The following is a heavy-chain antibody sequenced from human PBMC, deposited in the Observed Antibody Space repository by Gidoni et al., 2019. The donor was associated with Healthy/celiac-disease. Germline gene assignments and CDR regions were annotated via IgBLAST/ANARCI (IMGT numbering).Heavy chain of an antibody. D-gene: IGHD3-22*01. Sequence: QVQLVQSGAEGKKPGASVKVSCKASGYTFPSYAMHWVRQAPGQRLEWMGWINAGNGNTKYSQKFQGRVTITRDTSASTAYMELSSLRSEDTAVYYCARGVELTMIVVVTANWFDPWGQGTLVTVSS. J-gene: IGHJ5*02. CDR1: GYTFPSYA. CDR3: ARGVELTMIVVVTANWFDP. CDR2: INAGNGNT. V-gene: IGHV1-3*01.